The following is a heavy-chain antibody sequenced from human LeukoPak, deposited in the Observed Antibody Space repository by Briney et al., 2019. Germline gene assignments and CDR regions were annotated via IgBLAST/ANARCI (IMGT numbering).Heavy chain of an antibody. Sequence: SQTLSLTCTVSGGSISSGDYYWSWIRQPPGKGLEWIGYIYYCGSTFYNPSLKSRLIISVDTSKNQFSLKLSSVTAADTAVYYCARAYGDYHDYWGQGTLVTVSS. CDR2: IYYCGST. J-gene: IGHJ4*02. V-gene: IGHV4-30-4*08. CDR3: ARAYGDYHDY. CDR1: GGSISSGDYY. D-gene: IGHD4-17*01.